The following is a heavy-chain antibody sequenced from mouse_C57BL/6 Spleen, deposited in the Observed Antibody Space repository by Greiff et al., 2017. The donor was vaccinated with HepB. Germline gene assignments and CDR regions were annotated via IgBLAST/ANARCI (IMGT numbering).Heavy chain of an antibody. Sequence: VQLKESGGGLVKPGGSLKLSCAASGFTFSDYGMHWVRQAPEKGLEWVAYISSGSSTIYYADTVKGRFTISRDNAKNTLFLQMTSLRSEDTAMYYCARGTYGSSYWYFDVWGTGTTVTVSS. V-gene: IGHV5-17*01. J-gene: IGHJ1*03. CDR2: ISSGSSTI. CDR3: ARGTYGSSYWYFDV. CDR1: GFTFSDYG. D-gene: IGHD1-1*01.